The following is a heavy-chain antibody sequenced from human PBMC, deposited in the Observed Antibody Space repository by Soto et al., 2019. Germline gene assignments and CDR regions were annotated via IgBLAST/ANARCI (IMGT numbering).Heavy chain of an antibody. CDR2: IIPIFGTA. CDR1: GGTFSSYA. V-gene: IGHV1-69*06. D-gene: IGHD2-8*01. CDR3: AVPHCTNGVCYYYYGMDV. J-gene: IGHJ6*02. Sequence: QVPLVQSGAEVKKPGSSVKVSCKASGGTFSSYAISWVRQAPGQGLEWMGGIIPIFGTANYAQKFQGRVTITADKSTSTAYMELSSLRSEDTAVYYCAVPHCTNGVCYYYYGMDVWGQGTTVTVSS.